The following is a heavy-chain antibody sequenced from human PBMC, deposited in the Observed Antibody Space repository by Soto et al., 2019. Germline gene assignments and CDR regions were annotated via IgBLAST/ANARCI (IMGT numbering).Heavy chain of an antibody. D-gene: IGHD3-9*01. CDR2: IIPIFGTA. V-gene: IGHV1-69*13. CDR1: GGTFSSYA. Sequence: GASVKVSCKASGGTFSSYAISWVRQAPGQGLEWMGGIIPIFGTANYAQKFQGRVTITADESTSTAYMELSSLRSEDTAVYYCARTYYDILTGYPNRFDPWGQGALVTVSS. CDR3: ARTYYDILTGYPNRFDP. J-gene: IGHJ5*02.